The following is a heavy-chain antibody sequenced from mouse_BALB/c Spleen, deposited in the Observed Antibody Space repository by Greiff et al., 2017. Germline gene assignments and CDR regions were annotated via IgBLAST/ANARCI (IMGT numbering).Heavy chain of an antibody. J-gene: IGHJ2*01. D-gene: IGHD2-14*01. CDR1: GYTFTSYV. CDR2: INPYNDGT. V-gene: IGHV1-14*01. CDR3: ARWDYRLFPDY. Sequence: VHVKQSGPELVKPGASVKMSCKASGYTFTSYVMHWVKQKPGQGLEWIGYINPYNDGTKYNEKFKGKATLTSDKSSSTAYMELSSLTSEDSAVYYCARWDYRLFPDYWGQGTTLTVSS.